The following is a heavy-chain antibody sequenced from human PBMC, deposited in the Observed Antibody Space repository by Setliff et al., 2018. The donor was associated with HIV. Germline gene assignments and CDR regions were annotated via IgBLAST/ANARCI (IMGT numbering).Heavy chain of an antibody. D-gene: IGHD3-16*02. Sequence: PSETLSLTCAVYGGSFSSYYWIWIRQPPGKGLEWVSSISGPGDIIFFADSLKGRFTISRDNSKNTIYLQMVSLRAEDTAVYFCAKGNYRFENWGQGTLVTVSS. CDR3: AKGNYRFEN. CDR1: GGSFSSYY. CDR2: ISGPGDII. J-gene: IGHJ4*02. V-gene: IGHV3-23*01.